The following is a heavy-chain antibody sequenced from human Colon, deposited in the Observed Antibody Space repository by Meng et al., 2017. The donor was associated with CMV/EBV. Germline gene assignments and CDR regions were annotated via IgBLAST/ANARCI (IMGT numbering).Heavy chain of an antibody. CDR3: ARDRGRYSLGVDY. CDR1: GGSISSSSYY. V-gene: IGHV4-39*07. Sequence: SETLSLTCTVSGGSISSSSYYWGWIRQPPGKGLEWIGSIYYSGSTYYNPSLKSRVTISVDTSKNQFSLKLSSVTAADTAVYYCARDRGRYSLGVDYWGHGTLVTVSS. J-gene: IGHJ4*01. CDR2: IYYSGST. D-gene: IGHD1-26*01.